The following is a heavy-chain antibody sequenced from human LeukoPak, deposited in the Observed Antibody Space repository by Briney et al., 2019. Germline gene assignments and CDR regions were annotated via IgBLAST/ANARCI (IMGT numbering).Heavy chain of an antibody. J-gene: IGHJ4*02. CDR2: IKSDGTEI. V-gene: IGHV3-74*01. D-gene: IGHD3-3*02. Sequence: GGSLRLSCAASGFTFSSCWMHWVRQAPGEGLVWVSRIKSDGTEINYADSVKGRFTISRDNAKNTLYLQMSSLRGEDTAVYYCARVVASFESWGQGTLVTVSS. CDR1: GFTFSSCW. CDR3: ARVVASFES.